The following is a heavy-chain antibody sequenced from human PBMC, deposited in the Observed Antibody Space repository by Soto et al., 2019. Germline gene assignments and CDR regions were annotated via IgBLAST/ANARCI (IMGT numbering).Heavy chain of an antibody. CDR1: GYSFTSYW. J-gene: IGHJ5*02. CDR3: ARMSEGEHLLNWFDP. CDR2: IYPGDSDT. V-gene: IGHV5-51*01. Sequence: GESLKISCKGSGYSFTSYWIGWVRQMPGKGLEWMGIIYPGDSDTRYSPSFQGQVTISADKSISTAYLQWSSLKASDTAMYYCARMSEGEHLLNWFDPWGQGTLVTVSS. D-gene: IGHD1-26*01.